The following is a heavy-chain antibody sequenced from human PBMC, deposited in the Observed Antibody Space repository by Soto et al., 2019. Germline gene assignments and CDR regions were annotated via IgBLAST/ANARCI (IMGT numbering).Heavy chain of an antibody. V-gene: IGHV1-18*01. CDR2: ISAYNGNT. Sequence: GASVKVSCKASGYTFTSYGISWVRQAPGQGLEWMGWISAYNGNTNYAQKLQGRVTMTTDTSTSTAYMELRSLRSDDTAVYYCARFTWVVPAAMPRSWFDPWGQGTLVTVSS. CDR3: ARFTWVVPAAMPRSWFDP. J-gene: IGHJ5*02. CDR1: GYTFTSYG. D-gene: IGHD2-2*01.